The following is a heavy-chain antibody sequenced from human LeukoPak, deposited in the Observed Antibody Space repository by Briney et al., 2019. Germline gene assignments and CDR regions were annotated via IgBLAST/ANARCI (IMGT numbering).Heavy chain of an antibody. Sequence: GGSLRLSCAASGFTFSSYSMNWVRQAPGKGLEWVSSISSSSSYIYYADSVKGRFTISRDNAKNSLYLQMNSLRAEDTAVYYCAKDESPLGRWLVHGVYWGQGTLVTVSS. CDR2: ISSSSSYI. J-gene: IGHJ4*02. V-gene: IGHV3-21*04. CDR1: GFTFSSYS. CDR3: AKDESPLGRWLVHGVY. D-gene: IGHD6-19*01.